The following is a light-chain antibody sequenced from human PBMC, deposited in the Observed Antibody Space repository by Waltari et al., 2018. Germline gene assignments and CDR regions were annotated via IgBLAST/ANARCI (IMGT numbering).Light chain of an antibody. V-gene: IGKV4-1*01. CDR2: WAS. CDR3: QQYYNTPPT. CDR1: QSVSDHVNNKNY. Sequence: DIVMTQSPDSLTVSPGERATINCRSSQSVSDHVNNKNYLAWYRQKPGQPPKLLISWASTREFGVPDRFSGTGSGTEFTLTISSLRAEDVAVYYCQQYYNTPPTFGRGTKVEIK. J-gene: IGKJ1*01.